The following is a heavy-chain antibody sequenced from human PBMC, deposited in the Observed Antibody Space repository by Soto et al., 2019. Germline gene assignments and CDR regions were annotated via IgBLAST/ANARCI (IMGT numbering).Heavy chain of an antibody. D-gene: IGHD1-20*01. V-gene: IGHV4-59*01. Sequence: SSETLSLTCTVSGGSISSYYWSWIRQPPGKGLEWIGYIYYSGSTNYNPSLKSRVTISVDTSKNQFSLKLSSVTAADTALYYCTRVSREPVSDIWGQGTLVTVSS. J-gene: IGHJ4*02. CDR3: TRVSREPVSDI. CDR1: GGSISSYY. CDR2: IYYSGST.